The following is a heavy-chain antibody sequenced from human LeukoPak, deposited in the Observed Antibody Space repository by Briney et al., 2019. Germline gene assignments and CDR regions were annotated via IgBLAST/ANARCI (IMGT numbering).Heavy chain of an antibody. Sequence: PGGSLRLSCAASGFTFSSYAMHWVRQAPGKGLEWVAIISYDGSDTYYTDSVKGRFTISRDNSKNTLYLQMHSLRAEDTAVYYCARHGDYIKTIWFLDFDYWGQGTLVTVSS. J-gene: IGHJ4*02. CDR3: ARHGDYIKTIWFLDFDY. CDR2: ISYDGSDT. D-gene: IGHD4-17*01. V-gene: IGHV3-30-3*01. CDR1: GFTFSSYA.